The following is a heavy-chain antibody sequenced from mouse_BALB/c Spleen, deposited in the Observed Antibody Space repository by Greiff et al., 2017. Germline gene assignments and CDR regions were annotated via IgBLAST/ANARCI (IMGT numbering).Heavy chain of an antibody. V-gene: IGHV3-6*02. D-gene: IGHD2-4*01. CDR3: AREEDYDNYFDY. CDR1: GYSITSGYY. CDR2: ISYDGSN. Sequence: EVKLLESGPGLVKPSQSLSLTCSVTGYSITSGYYWNWIRQFPGNKLEWMGYISYDGSNNYNPSLKNRISITRDTSKNQFFLKLNSVTTEDTATYYCAREEDYDNYFDYWGQGTTLTVSS. J-gene: IGHJ2*01.